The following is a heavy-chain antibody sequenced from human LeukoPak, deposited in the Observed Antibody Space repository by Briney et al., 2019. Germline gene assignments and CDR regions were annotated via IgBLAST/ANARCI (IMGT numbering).Heavy chain of an antibody. CDR3: ASTTAMVFYYYGMAV. CDR2: MNHNSGNT. V-gene: IGHV1-8*01. D-gene: IGHD5-18*01. J-gene: IGHJ6*02. CDR1: GYTFTSYD. Sequence: SVKVSCKASGYTFTSYDINWVRQPTGQGLEWMGCMNHNSGNTGYGQKFYGRVTITSNSSIRTAYMALSSLSARDTAVFYWASTTAMVFYYYGMAVWGQGTTVTVSS.